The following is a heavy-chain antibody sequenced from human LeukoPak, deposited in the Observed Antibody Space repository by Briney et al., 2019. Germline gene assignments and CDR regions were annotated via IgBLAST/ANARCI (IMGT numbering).Heavy chain of an antibody. CDR3: AEGSHCSGGSCYTPTDYYGMDV. V-gene: IGHV3-30*18. D-gene: IGHD2-15*01. CDR1: GFTFSSYG. CDR2: ISYDGSNK. J-gene: IGHJ6*02. Sequence: GGSLRLSCAASGFTFSSYGMHWVRQAPGKGLEWVAVISYDGSNKYYADSVKGRFTISRDNSKNTLYLQMNSLRAEDTAVYYCAEGSHCSGGSCYTPTDYYGMDVWGQGTTVTVSS.